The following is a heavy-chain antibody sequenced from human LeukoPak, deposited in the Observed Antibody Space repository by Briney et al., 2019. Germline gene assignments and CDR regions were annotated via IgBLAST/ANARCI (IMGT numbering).Heavy chain of an antibody. Sequence: ASETLSLTCTVSGGSMSNSYWSWIRQPPGKGLEWLGYIYFTGTSSKPNPSLKSRVTISLDTSKNQLSLRLTSVTAADTAMYYCARDASGGSGWSEFDYWGQGTLVTVSS. CDR1: GGSMSNSY. CDR2: IYFTGTSS. D-gene: IGHD6-19*01. J-gene: IGHJ4*02. CDR3: ARDASGGSGWSEFDY. V-gene: IGHV4-4*08.